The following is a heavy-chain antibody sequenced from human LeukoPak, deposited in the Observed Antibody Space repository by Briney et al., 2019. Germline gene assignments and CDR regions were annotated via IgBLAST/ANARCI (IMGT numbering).Heavy chain of an antibody. Sequence: SETLSLTCTVSGGSISSYYWSWIRQPPGKGLEWIGYIYYSGSTNYNPSLKSRVTISVDTSKNQFSLKLSSVTAADTAVYYCARAAELSYYYYYMDVWGEGTTVTVSS. D-gene: IGHD1-7*01. J-gene: IGHJ6*03. CDR2: IYYSGST. CDR3: ARAAELSYYYYYMDV. CDR1: GGSISSYY. V-gene: IGHV4-59*01.